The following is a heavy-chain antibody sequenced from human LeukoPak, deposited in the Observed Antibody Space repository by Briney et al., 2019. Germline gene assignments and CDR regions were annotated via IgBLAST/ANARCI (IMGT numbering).Heavy chain of an antibody. CDR2: IDPSGGST. V-gene: IGHV1-46*01. CDR1: GYAFTKYY. Sequence: ASVKVSCKASGYAFTKYYMHWVRQAPGQGLEWMGIIDPSGGSTSYAQTFQGRVTMTRDTSTSTFYMELSSLRSEDTAVYYCARGRGIAAPGPRSLFDYWGQGTLVTVSS. D-gene: IGHD6-13*01. CDR3: ARGRGIAAPGPRSLFDY. J-gene: IGHJ4*02.